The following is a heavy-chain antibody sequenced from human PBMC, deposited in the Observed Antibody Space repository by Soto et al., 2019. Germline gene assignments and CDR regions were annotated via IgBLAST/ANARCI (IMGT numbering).Heavy chain of an antibody. Sequence: QVQLVESGGGVVQPGRSLRLSCEASGFTFSSYAIHWVRQAPGKGLEWVAIISYDANNKYYADSVKGRFTISRDNSKNTLYLQRNSLRAEDTAVYYCARGYSSSSAAFDYWGQGTLLTVSS. V-gene: IGHV3-30-3*01. D-gene: IGHD6-13*01. CDR2: ISYDANNK. CDR3: ARGYSSSSAAFDY. J-gene: IGHJ4*02. CDR1: GFTFSSYA.